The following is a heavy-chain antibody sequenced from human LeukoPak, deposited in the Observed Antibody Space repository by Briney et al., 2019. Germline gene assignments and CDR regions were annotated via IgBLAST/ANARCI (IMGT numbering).Heavy chain of an antibody. V-gene: IGHV1-24*01. CDR3: ARDLRDTYGSGSTDY. CDR1: GYTLTELS. J-gene: IGHJ4*02. Sequence: GASVKVSRKVSGYTLTELSMHWVRQAPGQGLEWMGGFGPEDGETIYAQKFQGRVTMTEDTSTDTAYMELSSLRSEDTAVYYCARDLRDTYGSGSTDYWGQGTLVTVSS. D-gene: IGHD3-10*01. CDR2: FGPEDGET.